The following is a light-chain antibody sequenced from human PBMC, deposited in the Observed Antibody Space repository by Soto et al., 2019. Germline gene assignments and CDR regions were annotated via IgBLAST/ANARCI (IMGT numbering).Light chain of an antibody. CDR1: QSLSTN. Sequence: EIVMTQSPATLSVSPGERVTLSCRASQSLSTNLAWHQQKPGQAPRLLIYGASTRATGIPARFSGSGSGTEFTLTISSLQSEDFATFYCQQSYTTPLTFGGGTKVEIK. CDR2: GAS. V-gene: IGKV3-15*01. J-gene: IGKJ4*01. CDR3: QQSYTTPLT.